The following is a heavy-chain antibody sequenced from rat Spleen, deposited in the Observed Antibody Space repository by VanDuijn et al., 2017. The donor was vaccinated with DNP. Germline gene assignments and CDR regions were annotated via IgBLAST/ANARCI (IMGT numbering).Heavy chain of an antibody. V-gene: IGHV5-19*01. CDR1: GFTFSNYA. J-gene: IGHJ2*01. CDR3: ARGGGSPDY. Sequence: EVQLVESGGGLVQPGRSLKLSCTASGFTFSNYAMHWIRQAPTKGLRWVASISRSGDDTYYRASVKGRFTISRDNAKSTLYLQMDGLRSEDTATYFCARGGGSPDYWGQGVMVTVSS. CDR2: ISRSGDDT. D-gene: IGHD1-3*01.